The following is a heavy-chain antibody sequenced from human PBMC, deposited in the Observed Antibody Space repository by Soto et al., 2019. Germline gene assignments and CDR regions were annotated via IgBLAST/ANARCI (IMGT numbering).Heavy chain of an antibody. D-gene: IGHD3-10*01. Sequence: GGSLRLSCSASGFSFSSYSMSWVRQAPGKGLEWVSGFRSGGDDETTYYADAVRGRFTISRDNSKNTLFLQMNSLRAEDTAIYYCAKKVNSGSGSQFFDYWGQGTLVTVSS. CDR2: FRSGGDDETT. V-gene: IGHV3-23*01. CDR3: AKKVNSGSGSQFFDY. J-gene: IGHJ4*02. CDR1: GFSFSSYS.